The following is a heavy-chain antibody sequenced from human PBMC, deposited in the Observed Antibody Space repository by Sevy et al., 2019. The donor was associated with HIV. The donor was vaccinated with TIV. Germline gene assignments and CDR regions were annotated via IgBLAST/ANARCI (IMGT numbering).Heavy chain of an antibody. D-gene: IGHD1-26*01. CDR3: ANAYSGSYSHSYLYALDV. CDR1: GFSFSYYG. Sequence: GGSLRLSCIGSGFSFSYYGIHCVRQSPGKGLDWVALISHDGINEYYADSVKGRFTISRDNSKNTVYLEMNSLRNEDTAIYFCANAYSGSYSHSYLYALDVWGQGTTVTVS. V-gene: IGHV3-30*18. J-gene: IGHJ6*02. CDR2: ISHDGINE.